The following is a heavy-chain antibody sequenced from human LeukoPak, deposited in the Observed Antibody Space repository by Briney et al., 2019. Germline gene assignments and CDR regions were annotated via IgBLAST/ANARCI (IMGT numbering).Heavy chain of an antibody. V-gene: IGHV4-59*08. J-gene: IGHJ4*02. CDR2: IYSSGST. CDR1: GDSINNYY. Sequence: SETLSLTCTVSGDSINNYYWSWIRQSPGQGLEWIGYIYSSGSTKYNPSLKSRVTISVDTSKNQFSLKLSSVTAADTAVYYCARHRGSGSPYFDYWGQGTLVTVSS. D-gene: IGHD3-10*01. CDR3: ARHRGSGSPYFDY.